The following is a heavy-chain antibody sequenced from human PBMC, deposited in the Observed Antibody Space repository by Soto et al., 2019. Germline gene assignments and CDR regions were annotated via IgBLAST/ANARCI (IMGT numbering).Heavy chain of an antibody. J-gene: IGHJ4*02. CDR1: GASVSSSNW. D-gene: IGHD2-21*01. CDR3: ARHGDYYFDF. V-gene: IGHV4-4*02. CDR2: MSLWGST. Sequence: QVQLQESGPGLVKPSGTLFLTCAVSGASVSSSNWWSWVRQPPGKGLEWIGEMSLWGSTNYNPSLKGRVTASVDKSENQLSLQLNAVSAADTAIYYCARHGDYYFDFWGQGTLVTVSS.